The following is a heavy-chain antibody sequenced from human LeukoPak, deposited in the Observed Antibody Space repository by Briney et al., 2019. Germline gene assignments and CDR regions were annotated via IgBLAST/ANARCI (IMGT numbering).Heavy chain of an antibody. V-gene: IGHV3-11*04. CDR1: GFTFSDYY. CDR3: ARAHVGWGLAFDI. J-gene: IGHJ3*02. CDR2: ISSSGSTI. D-gene: IGHD3-16*01. Sequence: PGGSLRLSCAASGFTFSDYYMSWIRQAPGKGLEWVSYISSSGSTIYYADSVKGRFTISRDNAKNSLYLQMNSLRAGDTSIYYCARAHVGWGLAFDIWGQGTVVIVSS.